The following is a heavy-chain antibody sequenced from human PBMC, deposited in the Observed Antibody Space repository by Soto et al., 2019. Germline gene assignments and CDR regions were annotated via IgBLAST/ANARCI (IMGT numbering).Heavy chain of an antibody. J-gene: IGHJ3*02. Sequence: GESVTISGKGSGYRFTSYWIVWVRQMPGKGLEWMGIIYPGDSDTRYSPSFQGQVTISADKSISTAYLQWSSLKASDTAMYYCARWDYGGAFDIWGQGTMVTGSS. V-gene: IGHV5-51*01. D-gene: IGHD4-17*01. CDR1: GYRFTSYW. CDR3: ARWDYGGAFDI. CDR2: IYPGDSDT.